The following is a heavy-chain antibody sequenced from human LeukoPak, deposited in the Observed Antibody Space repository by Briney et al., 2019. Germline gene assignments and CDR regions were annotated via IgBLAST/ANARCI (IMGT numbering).Heavy chain of an antibody. V-gene: IGHV3-23*01. CDR3: AKDFGAPGVGSSDWRLFDS. D-gene: IGHD6-19*01. CDR1: GFTFSSYG. CDR2: ISRSGTRT. Sequence: PGGSLRLSCAASGFTFSSYGMHWVRQAPGKGLEWVSCISRSGTRTYYADSVKGRFTISRDNSKNTLYLQMTSLRVEDTAVYYCAKDFGAPGVGSSDWRLFDSWGQGTLVTVSS. J-gene: IGHJ4*02.